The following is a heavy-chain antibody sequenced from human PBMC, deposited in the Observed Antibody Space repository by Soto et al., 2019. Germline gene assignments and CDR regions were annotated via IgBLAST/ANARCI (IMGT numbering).Heavy chain of an antibody. Sequence: QVQLQESGPGLVKPSQTLSLTCTVSGDSISSGGYCWSWIRQHPGKGLEWIGYISNSGNTYYNPSLKGRLTLSVDTSKNQFSLKLTSVTAADTAVYYCAGDGGGGYYFDSSGYLDYWGQGTLVTVSS. CDR1: GDSISSGGYC. J-gene: IGHJ4*02. CDR2: ISNSGNT. CDR3: AGDGGGGYYFDSSGYLDY. V-gene: IGHV4-31*03. D-gene: IGHD3-22*01.